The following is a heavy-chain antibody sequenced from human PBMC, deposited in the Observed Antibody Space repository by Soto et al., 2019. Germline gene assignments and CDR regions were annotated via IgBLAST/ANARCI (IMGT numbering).Heavy chain of an antibody. V-gene: IGHV1-2*02. CDR2: VNPNSGDT. Sequence: ASVKVSCKASGYTFTGHYMHWVRQAPGQGLEWMGWVNPNSGDTDYAQTFKGRVTVTTDTSINTAYMELSSLRSDDTAVYYCARDLAALYDSSGYYLDFWGQGTLVTVYS. CDR3: ARDLAALYDSSGYYLDF. J-gene: IGHJ4*02. CDR1: GYTFTGHY. D-gene: IGHD3-22*01.